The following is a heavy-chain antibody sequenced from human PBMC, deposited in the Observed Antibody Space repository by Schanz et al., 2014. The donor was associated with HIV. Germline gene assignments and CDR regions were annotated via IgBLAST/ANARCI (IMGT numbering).Heavy chain of an antibody. J-gene: IGHJ6*02. CDR1: GATFSGYY. V-gene: IGHV4-34*01. CDR3: GRVSGYYGMDV. Sequence: QVQLQQWGAGLLKSSETLSLTCAVYGATFSGYYWTWIRQSPGKGLEWIGEINHSESTNYNPSLKRRVTLSVDTSKNQFSLKLSSVTAADTAVYYCGRVSGYYGMDVWGQGTAVTVSS. D-gene: IGHD6-25*01. CDR2: INHSEST.